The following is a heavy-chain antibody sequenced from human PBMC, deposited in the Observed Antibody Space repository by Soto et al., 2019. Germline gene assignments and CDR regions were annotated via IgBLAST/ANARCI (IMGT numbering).Heavy chain of an antibody. CDR1: GFTFSSYA. D-gene: IGHD2-15*01. CDR2: ISYDGSNK. Sequence: QVQLVESGGGVVQPGRSLRLSCAASGFTFSSYAMHWVRQAPGKGLEWVAVISYDGSNKYYADSVKGRFTISRDNSKNTLYLQMNSLRAEDTAVYYCARDALVDTNHMDVWGQGTTVTVSS. V-gene: IGHV3-30-3*01. J-gene: IGHJ6*02. CDR3: ARDALVDTNHMDV.